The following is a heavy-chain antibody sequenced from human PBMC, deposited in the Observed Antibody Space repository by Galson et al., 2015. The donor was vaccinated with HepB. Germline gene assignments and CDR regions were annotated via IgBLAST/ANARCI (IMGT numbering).Heavy chain of an antibody. D-gene: IGHD6-19*01. V-gene: IGHV3-7*01. CDR3: ARVGFCGWCLDS. CDR2: MKSEGGDK. Sequence: SLRLSCAASGFTFSDYWMAWVRQAPGMGLEWVANMKSEGGDKYYVNSVKGRFIISRDNAKNSLYLDVSSLRAEDTAVYYCARVGFCGWCLDSWGQGTLVTVSS. J-gene: IGHJ4*02. CDR1: GFTFSDYW.